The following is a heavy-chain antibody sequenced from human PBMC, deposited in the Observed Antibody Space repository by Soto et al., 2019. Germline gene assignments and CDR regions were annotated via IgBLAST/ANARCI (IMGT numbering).Heavy chain of an antibody. J-gene: IGHJ4*02. Sequence: SETLSLTCTISGGSISSSSYYWGWIRQPPGKGLEWIGSIYYSGSTYYNPSLKSRVTISVDTSKNQFSLKLSSVTAADTAVYYCARHVLNDYSSLFDYWGQGTLVTVSS. CDR3: ARHVLNDYSSLFDY. D-gene: IGHD5-12*01. CDR1: GGSISSSSYY. V-gene: IGHV4-39*01. CDR2: IYYSGST.